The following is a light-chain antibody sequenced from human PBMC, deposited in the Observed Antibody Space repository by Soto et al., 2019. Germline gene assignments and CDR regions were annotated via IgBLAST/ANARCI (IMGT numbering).Light chain of an antibody. Sequence: ELVLTQSPVTLSVSPGERATLSCRASQSVRSNLAWYQQKPGQAPSLLIYGAFTRATGIPTRFSGTGSGTEFTITISSLQSEDCELYYCQQYNDWPLTFGQGTKVDIK. V-gene: IGKV3-15*01. CDR2: GAF. CDR1: QSVRSN. CDR3: QQYNDWPLT. J-gene: IGKJ1*01.